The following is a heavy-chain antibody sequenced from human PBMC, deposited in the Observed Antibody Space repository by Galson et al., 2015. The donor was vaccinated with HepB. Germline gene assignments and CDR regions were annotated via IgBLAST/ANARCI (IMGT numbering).Heavy chain of an antibody. V-gene: IGHV3-64*01. CDR1: GFTFSTYA. J-gene: IGHJ3*02. CDR2: ISSNGGST. Sequence: SLRLSCAASGFTFSTYAMHWVRQAPGKGLDYVSGISSNGGSTYYANSVKGRFTISRDNSKNTLYLQMGSLRAEDMAVYYCARDRSITFGGVIVLDAFDIWGQGTMVTVSS. CDR3: ARDRSITFGGVIVLDAFDI. D-gene: IGHD3-16*02.